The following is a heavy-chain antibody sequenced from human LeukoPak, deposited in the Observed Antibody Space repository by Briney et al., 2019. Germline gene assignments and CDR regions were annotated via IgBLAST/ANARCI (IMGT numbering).Heavy chain of an antibody. V-gene: IGHV1-2*02. Sequence: ASVKVSCKASGYTFTGYYMHWVRQAPGQGLEWMGWINPNSGGTNYAQKFQGRVTMARDTSISTAYMELSRLRSDDTAVYYCARAEYSSSGELDYWGQGTLVTVSS. J-gene: IGHJ4*02. CDR2: INPNSGGT. CDR1: GYTFTGYY. CDR3: ARAEYSSSGELDY. D-gene: IGHD6-6*01.